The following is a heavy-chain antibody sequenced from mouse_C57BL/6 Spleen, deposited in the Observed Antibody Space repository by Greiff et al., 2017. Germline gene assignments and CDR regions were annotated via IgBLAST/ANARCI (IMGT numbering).Heavy chain of an antibody. CDR2: INPNNGGT. J-gene: IGHJ2*01. CDR3: ASSLNWDGVDY. D-gene: IGHD4-1*01. V-gene: IGHV1-26*01. Sequence: EVQLQQSGPELVKPGASVKISCKASGYTFTDYYMNWVKQSHGKSLEWIGDINPNNGGTSYNQKFKGKATLTVDKSSSTAYMELRSLTSEDSAVYYCASSLNWDGVDYWGQGTTLTVSS. CDR1: GYTFTDYY.